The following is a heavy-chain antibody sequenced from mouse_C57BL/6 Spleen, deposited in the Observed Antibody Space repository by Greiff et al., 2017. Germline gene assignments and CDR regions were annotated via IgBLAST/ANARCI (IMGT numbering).Heavy chain of an antibody. CDR1: GYTFTSYW. Sequence: QVQLKQPGAELVKPGASVKMSCKASGYTFTSYWITWVKQRPGQGLEWIGDIYPGSGSTNYNVKFKSKATLTVDTSSSTAYMQLSSLTSEDSAVYYCARREGNYDYAWFAYWGQGTLVTVSA. CDR2: IYPGSGST. J-gene: IGHJ3*01. V-gene: IGHV1-55*01. CDR3: ARREGNYDYAWFAY. D-gene: IGHD2-4*01.